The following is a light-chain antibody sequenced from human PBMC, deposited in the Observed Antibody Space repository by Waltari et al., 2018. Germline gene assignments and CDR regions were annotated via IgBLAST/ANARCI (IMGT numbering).Light chain of an antibody. CDR3: QHYISYSWT. Sequence: DIQMTQSPSTLSASVGDRVTIPCRASQSLNDWLAWYQPKPGKAPKLLVYKASSLETGVPSRFSGSGSGTEFTLTISSLQPDDFATYYCQHYISYSWTFGQGTKVEIK. J-gene: IGKJ1*01. CDR2: KAS. CDR1: QSLNDW. V-gene: IGKV1-5*03.